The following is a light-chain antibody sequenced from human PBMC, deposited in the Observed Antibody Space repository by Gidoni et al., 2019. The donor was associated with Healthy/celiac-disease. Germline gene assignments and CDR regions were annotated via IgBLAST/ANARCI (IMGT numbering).Light chain of an antibody. Sequence: DIQMTQSPSTLSASVGDRVTITCRASQSSSWLAWYQQKPGKAPKLLIYKASSLESGVPSRFSGSGSGTEFTLTISSLQPDDFATYYCQQYNSYPWTFGQXTKVEIK. CDR2: KAS. V-gene: IGKV1-5*03. J-gene: IGKJ1*01. CDR1: QSSSW. CDR3: QQYNSYPWT.